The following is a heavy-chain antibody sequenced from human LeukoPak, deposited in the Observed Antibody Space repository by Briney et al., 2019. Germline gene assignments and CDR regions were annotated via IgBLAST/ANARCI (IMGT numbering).Heavy chain of an antibody. Sequence: SETLSLTCTVSGGSISSGDYYWSWIRQPPGKGLEWIGYIYYSGSTYYNPSLKSRVTISVDTSKNQFSLRLSSVTAADTAVYYCARVEGGTGDKYYTDYWGQGTLVTVSS. V-gene: IGHV4-30-4*02. CDR1: GGSISSGDYY. CDR2: IYYSGST. CDR3: ARVEGGTGDKYYTDY. J-gene: IGHJ4*02. D-gene: IGHD2-21*02.